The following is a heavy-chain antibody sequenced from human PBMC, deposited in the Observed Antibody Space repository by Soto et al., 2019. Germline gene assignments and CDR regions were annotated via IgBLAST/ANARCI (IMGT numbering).Heavy chain of an antibody. CDR1: GGSISSYY. J-gene: IGHJ4*02. V-gene: IGHV4-59*01. CDR3: AGSPPSVYIWGSYRSNFDY. D-gene: IGHD3-16*02. CDR2: IYYSGST. Sequence: SETLSLTCTVSGGSISSYYWSWIRQPPGKGLEWIGYIYYSGSTNYNPSLKSRVTISVDTSKNQFSLKLSSVTAADTAVYYCAGSPPSVYIWGSYRSNFDYWGQGTLVTVSS.